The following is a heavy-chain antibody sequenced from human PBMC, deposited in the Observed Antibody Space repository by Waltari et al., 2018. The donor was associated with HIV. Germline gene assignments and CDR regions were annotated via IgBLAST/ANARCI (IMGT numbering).Heavy chain of an antibody. CDR3: ARRLPTIIRFDP. J-gene: IGHJ5*02. CDR2: INHSGST. V-gene: IGHV4-34*01. CDR1: GGSFSGYY. Sequence: QVQLQQWGAGLLKPSETLSLTCAVYGGSFSGYYWSWIRQPPGKGLEWSGEINHSGSTNYNPSLKRRVTISVDTSKNQFSLKLSSVTAADTAVYYCARRLPTIIRFDPWGQGTLVTVSS. D-gene: IGHD3-22*01.